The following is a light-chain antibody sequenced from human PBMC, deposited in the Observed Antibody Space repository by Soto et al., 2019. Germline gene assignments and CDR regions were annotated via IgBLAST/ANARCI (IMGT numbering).Light chain of an antibody. Sequence: EIVMTQSPATLSVSPGETATLSCRASQSVNSNLAWYQQKPGQAPRLLISDASTRAAGLPARFSGSGSGTEFTLTISSLQSEDFAVYFCQQSNNWPKTVGQGTKVEIK. CDR1: QSVNSN. CDR3: QQSNNWPKT. CDR2: DAS. J-gene: IGKJ1*01. V-gene: IGKV3-15*01.